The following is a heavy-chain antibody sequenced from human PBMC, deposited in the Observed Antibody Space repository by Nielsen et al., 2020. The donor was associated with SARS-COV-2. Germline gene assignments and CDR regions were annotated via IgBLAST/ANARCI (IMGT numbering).Heavy chain of an antibody. CDR2: INYSGSL. J-gene: IGHJ4*02. V-gene: IGHV4-61*07. CDR3: ARHNRGGGFDY. Sequence: WIRQPPGKGLEWIAYINYSGSLNYHPSLRSRVTISINTSKNQFSLKVGSVTAADTAVYYCARHNRGGGFDYWGQGTLVTVSS.